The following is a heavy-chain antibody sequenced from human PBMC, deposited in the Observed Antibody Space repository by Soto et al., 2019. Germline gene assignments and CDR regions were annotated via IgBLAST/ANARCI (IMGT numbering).Heavy chain of an antibody. V-gene: IGHV1-2*02. Sequence: GASVKVSCKASGYTFTGYYMHWVRQAPGQGLEWMGWINPNSGGTNYAQKFQGRVTMTRDTSISTAYMELSRLRSDDTAVYYCARDCSSTSCYRDKNGMDVWGQGTTLTVSS. D-gene: IGHD2-2*01. J-gene: IGHJ6*02. CDR3: ARDCSSTSCYRDKNGMDV. CDR2: INPNSGGT. CDR1: GYTFTGYY.